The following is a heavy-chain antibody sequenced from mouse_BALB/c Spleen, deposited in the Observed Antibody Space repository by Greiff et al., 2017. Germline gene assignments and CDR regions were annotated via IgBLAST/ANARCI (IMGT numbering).Heavy chain of an antibody. CDR1: GYTFTSYW. J-gene: IGHJ3*01. V-gene: IGHV1-7*01. Sequence: VQLQQSGADLAKPGASVKMSCKASGYTFTSYWMHWVNQRPGQGLEWIGYINPSTGYTEYNQKFKDKATLTADKSSSTTYMQLSSLTSEDSAVYYCARYGRTAWFAYWGQGTLVTVSA. CDR2: INPSTGYT. D-gene: IGHD1-1*01. CDR3: ARYGRTAWFAY.